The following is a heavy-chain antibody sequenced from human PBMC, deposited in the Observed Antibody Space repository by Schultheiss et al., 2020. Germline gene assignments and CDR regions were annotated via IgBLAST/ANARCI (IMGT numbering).Heavy chain of an antibody. J-gene: IGHJ6*02. Sequence: GGSLRLSCAASGFTFSSYGMHWVRQAPGKGLEWVANIKQDGSEKYYVDSVKGRFTISRDNAKNSLYLQMNSLRAEDTALYYCARGGYFDYGMDVWGQGTTVTVSS. CDR2: IKQDGSEK. CDR3: ARGGYFDYGMDV. V-gene: IGHV3-7*03. D-gene: IGHD3-10*01. CDR1: GFTFSSYG.